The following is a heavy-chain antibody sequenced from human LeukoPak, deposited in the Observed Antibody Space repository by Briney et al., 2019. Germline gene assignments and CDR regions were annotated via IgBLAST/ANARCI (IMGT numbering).Heavy chain of an antibody. D-gene: IGHD1-14*01. Sequence: GGSLRLPCAASGFTFSSYAMHWVRQAPGKGLEWVAVISYDGSNKYYADSVKGRFTISRDNSKNTLYLQMNSLRAEDTAVYYCARDRSERAYYYYYGMDVWGQGTTVTVSS. CDR1: GFTFSSYA. J-gene: IGHJ6*02. CDR2: ISYDGSNK. CDR3: ARDRSERAYYYYYGMDV. V-gene: IGHV3-30-3*01.